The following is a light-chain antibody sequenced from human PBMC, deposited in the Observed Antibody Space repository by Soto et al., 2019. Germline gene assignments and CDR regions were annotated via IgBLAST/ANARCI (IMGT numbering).Light chain of an antibody. CDR2: DAS. Sequence: GDRVTITCRASQGISSWLAWYQQKPGKAPKLLIYDASSLESGVPSRFSGSGSGTEFTLTISSLQPDDVATYYCQQYNSYSWTFGQGTKLEIK. V-gene: IGKV1-5*01. CDR1: QGISSW. J-gene: IGKJ1*01. CDR3: QQYNSYSWT.